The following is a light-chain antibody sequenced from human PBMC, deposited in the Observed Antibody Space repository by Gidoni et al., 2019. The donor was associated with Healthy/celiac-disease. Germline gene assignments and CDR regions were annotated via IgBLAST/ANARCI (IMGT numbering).Light chain of an antibody. V-gene: IGKV3-15*01. CDR3: QQYNNWPPYT. CDR2: GAS. CDR1: QSVSSN. J-gene: IGKJ2*01. Sequence: PATLSVSPGERATLSCRASQSVSSNLAWYQQKPGQAPRLLIYGASTRATGIPARFSGSGSGTEFTLTISSLQSEDFAVYYCQQYNNWPPYTFXQXTKLEIK.